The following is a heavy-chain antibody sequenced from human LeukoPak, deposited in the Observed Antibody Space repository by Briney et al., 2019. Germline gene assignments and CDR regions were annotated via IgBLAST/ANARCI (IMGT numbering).Heavy chain of an antibody. CDR2: INHSGST. Sequence: PSETLSLTCAVYGGSFSGYYWSWIRQPPGKGLEWIGEINHSGSTNYNPSLKSRVTISVDTSKNQFSLKLSSVTAADTAVYYCAREPRGYSYGTRLRYFDYWGQGTLVTVSS. D-gene: IGHD5-18*01. V-gene: IGHV4-34*01. J-gene: IGHJ4*02. CDR1: GGSFSGYY. CDR3: AREPRGYSYGTRLRYFDY.